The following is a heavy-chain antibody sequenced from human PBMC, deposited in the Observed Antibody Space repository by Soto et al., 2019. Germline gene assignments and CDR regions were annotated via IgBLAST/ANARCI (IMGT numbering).Heavy chain of an antibody. CDR2: INHSGST. Sequence: QAQLQQWGAGLLKPSETLSLTCAVYGGSFSGYYWSWIRQPPGKGLEWIGQINHSGSTNYNPSLKSRVTVSVDTSKNQFSLKLSSVTAADTAVYYCARGRRLGWSYYFDYWGQGTLVTVSS. J-gene: IGHJ4*02. CDR1: GGSFSGYY. CDR3: ARGRRLGWSYYFDY. D-gene: IGHD6-19*01. V-gene: IGHV4-34*01.